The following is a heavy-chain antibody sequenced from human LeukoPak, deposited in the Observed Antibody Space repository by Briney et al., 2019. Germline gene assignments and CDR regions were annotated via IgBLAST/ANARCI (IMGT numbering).Heavy chain of an antibody. CDR3: ARDGDY. V-gene: IGHV4-59*01. CDR2: IYFSGST. Sequence: PSETLSLTCTVSGGSISSYYWSWIRQPPGKGLEWIGYIYFSGSTNYNPSLKSRVTISVDTSKNQFSLRLSSVIAADTAVYYCARDGDYWGQGTLVTVSS. CDR1: GGSISSYY. J-gene: IGHJ4*02.